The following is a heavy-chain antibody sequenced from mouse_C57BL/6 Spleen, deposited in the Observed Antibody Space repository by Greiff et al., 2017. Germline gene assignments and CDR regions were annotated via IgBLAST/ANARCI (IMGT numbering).Heavy chain of an antibody. V-gene: IGHV1-15*01. CDR1: GYTFTDYD. CDR2: IYPETGGT. CDR3: TSLITDGSIFVDYAMDY. Sequence: QVQLQQSGAELVRPGASVTLSCKASGYTFTDYDMHWVKQTPVHGLEWIGAIYPETGGTAYNQKFKGKAILTADKSSSTAYMELRSLTSEDSAVYYCTSLITDGSIFVDYAMDYWGQGTSVTVSS. J-gene: IGHJ4*01. D-gene: IGHD1-1*01.